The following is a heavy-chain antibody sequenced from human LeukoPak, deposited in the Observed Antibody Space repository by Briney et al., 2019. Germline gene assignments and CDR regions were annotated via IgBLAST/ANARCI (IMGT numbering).Heavy chain of an antibody. Sequence: PSQTLSLTCTVSGGSISSGGYYWSWIRQHPGKGLEWIGYIYYSGSTYYNPSLKSRVTISVDTSKNQFSLKLRSVTAADTAVYYCARGTDSSGYSNWFDPWGQGTLVTVSS. D-gene: IGHD3-22*01. CDR3: ARGTDSSGYSNWFDP. J-gene: IGHJ5*02. CDR1: GGSISSGGYY. V-gene: IGHV4-31*03. CDR2: IYYSGST.